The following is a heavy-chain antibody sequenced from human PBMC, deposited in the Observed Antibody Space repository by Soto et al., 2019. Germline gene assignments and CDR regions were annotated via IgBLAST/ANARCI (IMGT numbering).Heavy chain of an antibody. CDR1: GGTFSSYA. J-gene: IGHJ4*02. CDR3: ASRLIPGYSSGWYWLVLVY. V-gene: IGHV1-69*13. D-gene: IGHD6-19*01. CDR2: IIPIFGTA. Sequence: GASVKVSCTASGGTFSSYAISWVRQAPGQGLEWMGGIIPIFGTANYAQKFQGRVTITADESTSTAYMELSSLRSEDTAVYYCASRLIPGYSSGWYWLVLVYWGQGTLVTVSS.